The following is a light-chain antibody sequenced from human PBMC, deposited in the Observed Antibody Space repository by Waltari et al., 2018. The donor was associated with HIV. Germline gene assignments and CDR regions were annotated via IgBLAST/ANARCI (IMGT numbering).Light chain of an antibody. J-gene: IGLJ1*01. Sequence: SYVLTQPPSVSVAPGQTARITCGGHNIGRKSVHWYQQKPGQAPVLVVYDDSDRPSGIPERFAGSNAGNTATLTISRVEAGDEADYSCQVWDSSSAHQVFGTGTKVTVL. V-gene: IGLV3-21*02. CDR2: DDS. CDR1: NIGRKS. CDR3: QVWDSSSAHQV.